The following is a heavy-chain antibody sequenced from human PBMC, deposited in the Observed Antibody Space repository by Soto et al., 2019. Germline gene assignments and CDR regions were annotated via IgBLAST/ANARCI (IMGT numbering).Heavy chain of an antibody. CDR3: AADLGPAYDSNYWFDP. J-gene: IGHJ5*02. Sequence: EVQLVESGGDLVKPGGSLRLSCAASGFIFIHAWFHWVRQPPGKGLELVGRVKNNGGATDYAASVKGRFTISRDDSKDTVYLQMSSLRTEDTARYYCAADLGPAYDSNYWFDPWGQGTLVTVSS. CDR1: GFIFIHAW. CDR2: VKNNGGAT. V-gene: IGHV3-15*07. D-gene: IGHD2-21*01.